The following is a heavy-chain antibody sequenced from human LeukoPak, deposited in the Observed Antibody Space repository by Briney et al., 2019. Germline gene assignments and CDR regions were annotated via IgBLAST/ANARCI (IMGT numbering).Heavy chain of an antibody. CDR2: IRYDGSNK. CDR3: AKQGLEQWLAPFDY. V-gene: IGHV3-30*02. D-gene: IGHD6-19*01. Sequence: GGSLRLSCAASGFTFSSYGMHWVRQAPGKGLEWVAFIRYDGSNKYYADSVKGRFTISRDNSKNTLYLQMSSLRAEDTALYYCAKQGLEQWLAPFDYWGQGTLVTVSS. J-gene: IGHJ4*02. CDR1: GFTFSSYG.